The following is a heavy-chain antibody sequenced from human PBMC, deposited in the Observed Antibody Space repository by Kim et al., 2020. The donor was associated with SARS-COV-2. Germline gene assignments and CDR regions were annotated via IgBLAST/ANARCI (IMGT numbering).Heavy chain of an antibody. CDR2: IYYSGST. CDR1: GASVSSYY. Sequence: SETLSLTCTVSGASVSSYYWSWIRQPPGKGLEWIGYIYYSGSTDYNPSLKSRVTMSVDTSKNQFSLKLRSVTAADTAVYFCVRGRSSKWLLIDYWGPGTPVTVSS. CDR3: VRGRSSKWLLIDY. D-gene: IGHD6-13*01. J-gene: IGHJ4*02. V-gene: IGHV4-59*02.